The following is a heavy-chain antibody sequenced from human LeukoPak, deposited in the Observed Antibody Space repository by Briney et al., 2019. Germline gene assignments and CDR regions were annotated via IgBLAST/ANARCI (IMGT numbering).Heavy chain of an antibody. D-gene: IGHD5-18*01. V-gene: IGHV3-23*01. CDR3: ANPVEVDTAMAN. Sequence: PGGSLRLSCAASGFTFSSYAMSWVRQAPGKGLEWVSAISGSGGSTYYADSVKGRFTISRDNSKNTLYLQMNSLRAEDTAVYYCANPVEVDTAMANWGQGTLVTVSS. CDR2: ISGSGGST. CDR1: GFTFSSYA. J-gene: IGHJ4*02.